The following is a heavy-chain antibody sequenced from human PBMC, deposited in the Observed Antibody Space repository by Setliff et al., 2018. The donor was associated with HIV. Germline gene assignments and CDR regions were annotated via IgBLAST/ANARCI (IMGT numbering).Heavy chain of an antibody. Sequence: SETLSLTCIVSGVSTSSSSFYWGWIRQPPGKGLDWIGYISYSGRTYYNPSLKSRVSISLDTSKNQFSLKLSSVTAADTAVYYCARGRGSYWGQGTLVTVSS. CDR1: GVSTSSSSFY. J-gene: IGHJ4*02. D-gene: IGHD1-26*01. CDR2: ISYSGRT. CDR3: ARGRGSY. V-gene: IGHV4-39*07.